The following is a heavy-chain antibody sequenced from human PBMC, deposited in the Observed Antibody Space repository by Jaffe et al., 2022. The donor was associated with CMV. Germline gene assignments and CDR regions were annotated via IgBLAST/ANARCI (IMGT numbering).Heavy chain of an antibody. D-gene: IGHD5-12*01. J-gene: IGHJ4*02. CDR1: GGSISSYY. Sequence: QVQLQESGPGLVKPSETLSLTCTVSGGSISSYYWSWIRQPPGKGLEWIGYIYYSGSTNYNPSLKSRVTISVDTSKNQFSLKLSSVTAADTAVYYCAREMATIKGEVVSREYYFDYWGQGTLVTVSS. V-gene: IGHV4-59*01. CDR3: AREMATIKGEVVSREYYFDY. CDR2: IYYSGST.